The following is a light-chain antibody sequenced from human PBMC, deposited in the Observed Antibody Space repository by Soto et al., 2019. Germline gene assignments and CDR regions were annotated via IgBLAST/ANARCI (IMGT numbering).Light chain of an antibody. CDR1: QNINTW. V-gene: IGKV1-5*03. CDR3: QQYDSYPLT. J-gene: IGKJ4*01. Sequence: SQMTQSPSTLSASVGDRVTITCRASQNINTWLAWYQHKPGKAPKVLIHKASSLQSGVPSRFSGTGSGTEFTLIINSLQPDDFATYYCQQYDSYPLTFGGGTKVDI. CDR2: KAS.